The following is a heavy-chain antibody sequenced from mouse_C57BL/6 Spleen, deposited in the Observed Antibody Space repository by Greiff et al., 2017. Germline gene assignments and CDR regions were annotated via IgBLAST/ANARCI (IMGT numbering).Heavy chain of an antibody. Sequence: VQLKESGPGMVKPSQSLSLTCTVTGYSITSGYDWHWIRHFPGNKLEWMGYISYSGSTNYNPSLKSRISITHDTSKNHFFLKLNSVTTEDTATYYCARGGYYRYFDVWGTGTTVTVSA. CDR3: ARGGYYRYFDV. CDR1: GYSITSGYD. CDR2: ISYSGST. D-gene: IGHD2-2*01. V-gene: IGHV3-1*01. J-gene: IGHJ1*03.